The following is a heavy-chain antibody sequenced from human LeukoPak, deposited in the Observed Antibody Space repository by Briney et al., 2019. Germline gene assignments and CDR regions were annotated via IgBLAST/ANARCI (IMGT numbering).Heavy chain of an antibody. D-gene: IGHD6-6*01. V-gene: IGHV6-1*01. J-gene: IGHJ5*02. CDR3: ARGKLVEGGYNWFDP. CDR2: RYYRSKWYN. CDR1: GDSVSRNSAA. Sequence: SETLSLTCAISGDSVSRNSAAWNWIRQSPSRGLEWLGRRYYRSKWYNDYAVSVKSRISINPDTSKNQLSLQLNSVTPEDTAVYYCARGKLVEGGYNWFDPWGQGTLVTVSS.